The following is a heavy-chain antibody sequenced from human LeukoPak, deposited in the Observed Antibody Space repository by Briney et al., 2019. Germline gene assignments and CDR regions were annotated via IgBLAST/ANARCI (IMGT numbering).Heavy chain of an antibody. V-gene: IGHV4-59*08. D-gene: IGHD3-3*01. CDR2: IYYSGST. CDR3: ARQRHYDFWSGYSVDV. J-gene: IGHJ6*04. Sequence: SETLSLTCTVSGGSISSYYWSWIRQPPGKGLEWIGYIYYSGSTNYNPSLKSRVTISVDTSRNQFSLKLSSVTAADTAVYYCARQRHYDFWSGYSVDVWGKGTTVTVSS. CDR1: GGSISSYY.